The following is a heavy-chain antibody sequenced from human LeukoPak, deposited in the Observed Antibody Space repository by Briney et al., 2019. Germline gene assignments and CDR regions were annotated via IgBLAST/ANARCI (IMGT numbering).Heavy chain of an antibody. V-gene: IGHV3-23*01. CDR3: AKENHVWGSYRPTPFDY. Sequence: GGSLRLSCAASGFTSSSYAMSWVRQAPGKGLEWVSAISGSGGSTYYADSVKGRFTISRDNSKNTLYLQMNSLRAEDTAVYYCAKENHVWGSYRPTPFDYWGQGTLVTVSS. CDR1: GFTSSSYA. D-gene: IGHD3-16*02. CDR2: ISGSGGST. J-gene: IGHJ4*02.